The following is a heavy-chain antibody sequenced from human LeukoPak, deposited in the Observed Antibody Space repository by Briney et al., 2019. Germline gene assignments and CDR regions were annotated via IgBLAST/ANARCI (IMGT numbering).Heavy chain of an antibody. CDR1: GYSFTTYW. CDR2: IYFGDSKI. D-gene: IGHD6-13*01. Sequence: GESLKISGKGSGYSFTTYWIAWVGQMPGKGLEWMGMIYFGDSKIRYSPSFQGQVTIYADKSTSTAYLQWNSLKASDTAIYYCARRGPAADWFDPWGQGTLVTVSS. J-gene: IGHJ5*02. CDR3: ARRGPAADWFDP. V-gene: IGHV5-51*01.